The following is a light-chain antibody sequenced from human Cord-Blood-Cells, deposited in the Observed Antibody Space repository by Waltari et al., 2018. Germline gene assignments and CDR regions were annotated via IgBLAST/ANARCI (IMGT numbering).Light chain of an antibody. V-gene: IGLV2-14*01. CDR3: SSYTSSSTLYV. Sequence: QSALTQPASVSGSPGQSITISCTGTSSDVGGYNYVSWYQQHPGKAPKLMIYEVSNRPSGVSNRLPGSKSGNTASLTISGLQAEDEADYYGSSYTSSSTLYVFGAGTKVTVL. CDR1: SSDVGGYNY. CDR2: EVS. J-gene: IGLJ1*01.